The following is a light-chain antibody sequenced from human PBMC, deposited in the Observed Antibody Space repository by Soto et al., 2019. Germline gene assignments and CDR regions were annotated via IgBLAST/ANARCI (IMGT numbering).Light chain of an antibody. CDR1: SSNIGADYD. V-gene: IGLV1-40*01. CDR2: GNN. CDR3: QSYDSTLSARYV. J-gene: IGLJ1*01. Sequence: QSVLTQPPSVSGAPGQRVTFSCTGSSSNIGADYDVHWYQQRPGTAPKLLIFGNNNRPSGVPDRFSGSKSGTSASLAITGLQAEDEGDYYCQSYDSTLSARYVFXTGTKVTVL.